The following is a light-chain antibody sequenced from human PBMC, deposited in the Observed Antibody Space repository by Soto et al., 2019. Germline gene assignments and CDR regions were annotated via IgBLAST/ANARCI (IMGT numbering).Light chain of an antibody. CDR3: QQLNAYPYT. CDR2: AAS. Sequence: IQLTQSPSSLSASVGDRVTITCRASQGISSYFAWYQQKPGKAPKVLIYAASTLQNGVPPRFSGSGSGTDFTLTISSLEPEDFATYYCQQLNAYPYTFGQGTQLEIK. J-gene: IGKJ2*01. CDR1: QGISSY. V-gene: IGKV1-9*01.